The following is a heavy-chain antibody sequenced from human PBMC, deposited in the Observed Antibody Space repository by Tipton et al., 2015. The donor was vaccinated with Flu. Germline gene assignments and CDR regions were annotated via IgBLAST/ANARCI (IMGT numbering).Heavy chain of an antibody. J-gene: IGHJ5*02. Sequence: TLSLTCALSGASVTDTNWWAWFRQPPGKGLEWIGEVLHTGTSNYSPSLKSRLTVSVDKYRNEFSLQLTSVTAADTAVYYCARDQHTFSSRLGGNWFDPWGQGSQVTVSS. CDR3: ARDQHTFSSRLGGNWFDP. CDR1: GASVTDTNW. V-gene: IGHV4-4*02. CDR2: VLHTGTS. D-gene: IGHD6-13*01.